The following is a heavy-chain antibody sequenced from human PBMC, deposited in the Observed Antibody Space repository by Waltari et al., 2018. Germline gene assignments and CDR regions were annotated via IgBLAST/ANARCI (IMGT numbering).Heavy chain of an antibody. J-gene: IGHJ4*02. CDR1: GYTFSNFV. D-gene: IGHD5-12*01. V-gene: IGHV1-18*01. Sequence: QVQLVQSGVEVKKPGASVKVSCKASGYTFSNFVISWVRQVPGQGLEWMGWISGYRGDTKYAQKFQDRVTMTTDTSTNTVYMEVRSLTSDDTAVYYCARGGFLKSIIIVAMDFDYWGQGTLVTVSS. CDR3: ARGGFLKSIIIVAMDFDY. CDR2: ISGYRGDT.